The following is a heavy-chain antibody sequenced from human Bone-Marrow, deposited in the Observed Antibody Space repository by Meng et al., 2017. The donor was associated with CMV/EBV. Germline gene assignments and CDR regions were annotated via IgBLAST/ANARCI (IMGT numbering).Heavy chain of an antibody. Sequence: GSLRLSCAVYGGSFSGYYWSWIRQPPGKGLEWIGEINHSGSTNYNPSLKSRVTISVDTSKNQFSLKLSSVTAADTAVYYCALDYSNYRYFDLWGRGTLVNVSS. J-gene: IGHJ2*01. V-gene: IGHV4-34*01. CDR3: ALDYSNYRYFDL. CDR1: GGSFSGYY. D-gene: IGHD4-11*01. CDR2: INHSGST.